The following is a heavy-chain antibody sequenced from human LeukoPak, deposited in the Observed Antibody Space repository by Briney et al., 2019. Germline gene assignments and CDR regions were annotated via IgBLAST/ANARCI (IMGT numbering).Heavy chain of an antibody. D-gene: IGHD5-18*01. Sequence: PSETLSLTCTVSAGSISTYHWNWIRKSPEKGLEWIGYMQSTGNSNYNPSFKSRVTISVDMSRNQIVLYLSSVTAADTAVYFCARDTQHSYGRYFDHWGQGILVTVSS. CDR1: AGSISTYH. CDR3: ARDTQHSYGRYFDH. V-gene: IGHV4-59*01. CDR2: MQSTGNS. J-gene: IGHJ4*02.